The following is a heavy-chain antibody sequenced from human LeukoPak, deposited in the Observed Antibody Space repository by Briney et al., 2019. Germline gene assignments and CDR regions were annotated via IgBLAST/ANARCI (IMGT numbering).Heavy chain of an antibody. D-gene: IGHD6-13*01. V-gene: IGHV4-61*02. J-gene: IGHJ5*02. Sequence: SETLSLTCSVSGGSISSGSYYWSWIRQPAGKGLEWIGRIYASGSTNYNPSLKSRVTISADTPKNQFSLNLNSVTAADTAVYYCARITAAGTGFDPWGQGTLVTVSS. CDR2: IYASGST. CDR1: GGSISSGSYY. CDR3: ARITAAGTGFDP.